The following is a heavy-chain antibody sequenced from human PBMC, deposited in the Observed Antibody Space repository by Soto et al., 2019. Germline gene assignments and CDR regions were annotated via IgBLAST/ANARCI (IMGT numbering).Heavy chain of an antibody. CDR1: GFPFDDYG. D-gene: IGHD4-17*01. V-gene: IGHV3-20*04. CDR3: ARAPGYYGDFFDY. J-gene: IGHJ4*02. CDR2: MNRDGGST. Sequence: EVQLVESGGRVVRPGGSLRLSCAAFGFPFDDYGMSWVRQAPGKGLEWVSGMNRDGGSTGYAESVKGRFTISRDNAKNALYLQMNSLRAEDTAFYYCARAPGYYGDFFDYWGQGTLVTVSS.